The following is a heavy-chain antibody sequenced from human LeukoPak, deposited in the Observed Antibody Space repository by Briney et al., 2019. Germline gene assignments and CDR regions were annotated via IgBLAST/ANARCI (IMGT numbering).Heavy chain of an antibody. CDR1: GYTFTGYY. CDR2: INPNSGGT. V-gene: IGHV1-2*02. CDR3: ARVAGSGWFVGY. D-gene: IGHD6-19*01. Sequence: GASVKVSCKASGYTFTGYYMHWVRQAPGQGLEWMGWINPNSGGTNYAQKFQGRVTMTRDTSINTAYMELSRLRSDDTAVYYCARVAGSGWFVGYWGQGTLVTVSS. J-gene: IGHJ4*02.